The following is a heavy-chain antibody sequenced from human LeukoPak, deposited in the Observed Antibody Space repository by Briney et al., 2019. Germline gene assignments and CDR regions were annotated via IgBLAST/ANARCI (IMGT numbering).Heavy chain of an antibody. D-gene: IGHD3-3*01. CDR3: ARHQHYDFWSGYSYY. CDR2: ISSSSSYI. Sequence: NPGGSLRLSCAASGFTFSSYSMNWVRQAPGKGLEWVSSISSSSSYIYYADSAKGRFTISGDNAKNSLYLQMNSLRAEDTAVYYCARHQHYDFWSGYSYYWGQGTLVTVSS. CDR1: GFTFSSYS. V-gene: IGHV3-21*01. J-gene: IGHJ4*02.